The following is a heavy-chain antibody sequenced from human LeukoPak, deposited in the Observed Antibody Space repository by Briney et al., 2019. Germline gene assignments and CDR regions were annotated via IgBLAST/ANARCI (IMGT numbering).Heavy chain of an antibody. CDR2: INHSGST. J-gene: IGHJ6*03. D-gene: IGHD3-3*01. V-gene: IGHV4-34*01. CDR3: ARDSPTTYYDFWSAKYYYYYYMDV. Sequence: PSETLSLTCAVYGGSFSGYYWSWIRQPPGKGLEWIWEINHSGSTNYNPSLKSRVTISVDTSKNQFSLKLSSVTAADTAVYYCARDSPTTYYDFWSAKYYYYYYMDVWGKGTTVTVSS. CDR1: GGSFSGYY.